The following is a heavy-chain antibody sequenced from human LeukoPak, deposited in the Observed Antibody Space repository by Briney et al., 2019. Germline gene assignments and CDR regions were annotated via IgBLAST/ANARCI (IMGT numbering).Heavy chain of an antibody. CDR3: ARDRGPIVLMVYAMYYYYMDV. V-gene: IGHV1-69*10. D-gene: IGHD2-8*01. CDR2: IIPILGTT. CDR1: GGTFSSYA. J-gene: IGHJ6*03. Sequence: ASVKVSCKASGGTFSSYAISWVRQAPGQGLEWMGGIIPILGTTNYAQKFQDRVTMTTDTSTSTAYMELRSLRSDDTAVYYCARDRGPIVLMVYAMYYYYMDVWGKGTTVTVSS.